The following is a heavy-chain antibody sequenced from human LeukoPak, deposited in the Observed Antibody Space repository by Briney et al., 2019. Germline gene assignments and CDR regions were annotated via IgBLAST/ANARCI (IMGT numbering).Heavy chain of an antibody. CDR2: ISGSGRST. CDR1: GFTFSSYE. CDR3: AKDSVITMIVVVITTLGAFDI. V-gene: IGHV3-23*01. J-gene: IGHJ3*02. Sequence: PGGSLRLSCAASGFTFSSYEMNWVRQAPGKGLEWVSVISGSGRSTYYADSVKGRFTISRDKSKNTLYLQMNSLRAEDTAVYYCAKDSVITMIVVVITTLGAFDIWGQGTMVTVSS. D-gene: IGHD3-22*01.